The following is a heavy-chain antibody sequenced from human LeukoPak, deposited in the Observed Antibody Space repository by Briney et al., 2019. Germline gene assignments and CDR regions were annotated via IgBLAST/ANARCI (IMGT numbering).Heavy chain of an antibody. CDR2: IYYTGST. CDR1: GGSISSYY. D-gene: IGHD6-13*01. V-gene: IGHV4-59*01. CDR3: ARGSKAAPGTFDY. J-gene: IGHJ4*02. Sequence: SETLSLTCTVSGGSISSYYWSWIRQPPGKGLEWIGYIYYTGSTDYNPSLKSRVAISVDTSKNQFSLKLSPVTAADTAVYYCARGSKAAPGTFDYWGQGTLVTVSS.